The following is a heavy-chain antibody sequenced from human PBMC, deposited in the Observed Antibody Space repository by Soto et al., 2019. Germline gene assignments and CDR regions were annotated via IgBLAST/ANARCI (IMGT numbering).Heavy chain of an antibody. D-gene: IGHD6-13*01. V-gene: IGHV4-59*01. J-gene: IGHJ4*02. CDR1: GGSISSYY. CDR2: IYYSGST. CDR3: ASAGSSSLYFDY. Sequence: SDTLSLTCTVSGGSISSYYWSWIRQPPGKGLEWIGYIYYSGSTNYNPSLKSRVTISVDTSKNQFSLKLSSVTAADTAVYYCASAGSSSLYFDYWGQGTLVTVSS.